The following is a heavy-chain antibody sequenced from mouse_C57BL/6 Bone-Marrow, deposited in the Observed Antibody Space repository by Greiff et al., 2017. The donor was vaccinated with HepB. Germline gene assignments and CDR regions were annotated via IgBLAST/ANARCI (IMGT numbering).Heavy chain of an antibody. V-gene: IGHV5-6*02. J-gene: IGHJ3*01. CDR2: ISSGGSYT. D-gene: IGHD2-4*01. CDR1: GFTFSSYG. CDR3: ASLYDYIAY. Sequence: DVMLVESGGDLVKPGGSLKLSCAASGFTFSSYGMSWVRQTPDKRLEWVATISSGGSYTYYPDSVKGRFTISRDNANNTPYLQMSSLKSEDTAMYYCASLYDYIAYWGQGTLVTVSA.